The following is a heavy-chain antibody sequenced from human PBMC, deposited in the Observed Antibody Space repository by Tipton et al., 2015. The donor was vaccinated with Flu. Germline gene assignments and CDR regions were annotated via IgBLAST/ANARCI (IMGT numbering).Heavy chain of an antibody. CDR3: ARHTGDSVRGVIDY. Sequence: LRLSCSVSGYSIRSAYYWGRVRRPPGKGLEWIGTIYHSGTTYYNPSLKSGLTISVDTSKNQFSLRLSSVTAADTAVYYCARHTGDSVRGVIDYWGQGTLVTVSS. CDR1: GYSIRSAYY. D-gene: IGHD3-10*02. V-gene: IGHV4-38-2*01. CDR2: IYHSGTT. J-gene: IGHJ4*02.